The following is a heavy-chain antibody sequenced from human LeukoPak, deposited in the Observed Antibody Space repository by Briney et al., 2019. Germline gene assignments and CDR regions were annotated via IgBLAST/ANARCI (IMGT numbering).Heavy chain of an antibody. CDR2: ISYDGSNK. V-gene: IGHV3-30-3*01. Sequence: PGGSLRLSCAASGFTFSSYAMHWVRQAPGKGLEWVAVISYDGSNKYYADSVKGRFTISRDNSKNTLYLQMSSLRAEDTAVYYCAREEYVWGSYGAFDIWGKGTTVTVSS. CDR3: AREEYVWGSYGAFDI. CDR1: GFTFSSYA. J-gene: IGHJ6*04. D-gene: IGHD3-16*01.